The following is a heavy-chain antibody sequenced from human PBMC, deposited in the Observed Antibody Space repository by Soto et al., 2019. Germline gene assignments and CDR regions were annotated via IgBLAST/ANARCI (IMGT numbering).Heavy chain of an antibody. CDR2: LYPGDSDT. V-gene: IGHV5-51*01. Sequence: GESLKISCKGSGYSFTTFWIGWVRQMPGKGLEWMGILYPGDSDTRYSPSFQGQVTISADKAISTAFLQWSSLQASDTGMYYCARLDGSGYFDNWGQGTLVTVSS. CDR3: ARLDGSGYFDN. J-gene: IGHJ4*02. CDR1: GYSFTTFW. D-gene: IGHD3-10*01.